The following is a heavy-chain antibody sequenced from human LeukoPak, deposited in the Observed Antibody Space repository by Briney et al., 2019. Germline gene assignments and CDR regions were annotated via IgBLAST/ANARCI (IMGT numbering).Heavy chain of an antibody. J-gene: IGHJ3*01. CDR1: GFTFHDFA. Sequence: GGSLRLSCAASGFTFHDFAMTWVRQAPGKGLEWVSSIGDAGTYYADSVKGRFTISRDNPKNMLYLQLNSLRAGDTAMYYCAKNLGPFDVRGQGTMVTVSS. V-gene: IGHV3-23*01. CDR3: AKNLGPFDV. D-gene: IGHD3-16*01. CDR2: IGDAGT.